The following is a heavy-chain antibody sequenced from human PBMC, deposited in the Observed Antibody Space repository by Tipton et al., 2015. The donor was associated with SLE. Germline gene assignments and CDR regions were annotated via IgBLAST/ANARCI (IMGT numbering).Heavy chain of an antibody. CDR3: ARGEYSYYFDY. J-gene: IGHJ4*02. D-gene: IGHD2/OR15-2a*01. V-gene: IGHV4-39*07. Sequence: LSLTCTVSGGSISSSRYYWGWIRQPPGKGLEWIGSIYYSGSTYYNPSLKSRVTISVDTSKNQFSLKLSSVTAADTAVYYCARGEYSYYFDYWGQGTLVTVSS. CDR1: GGSISSSRYY. CDR2: IYYSGST.